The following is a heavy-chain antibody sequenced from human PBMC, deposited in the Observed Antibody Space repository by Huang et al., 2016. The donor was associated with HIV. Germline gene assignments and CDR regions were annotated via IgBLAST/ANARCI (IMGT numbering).Heavy chain of an antibody. D-gene: IGHD4-17*01. CDR3: ARMTTASNWFDP. J-gene: IGHJ5*02. V-gene: IGHV2-70*01. Sequence: QVTLRESGPALVKPTQTLTLTCSFSGFSLSTSGMCVGWIRQPPGKALEWLPLINWDDDKFYSTSLKTRLTISKDTSKNQVVLTMTDMDSVDTATYYCARMTTASNWFDPWGQGTLVTVSS. CDR1: GFSLSTSGMC. CDR2: INWDDDK.